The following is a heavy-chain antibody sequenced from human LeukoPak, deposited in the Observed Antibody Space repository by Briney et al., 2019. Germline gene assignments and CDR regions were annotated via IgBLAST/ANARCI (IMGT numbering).Heavy chain of an antibody. J-gene: IGHJ4*02. CDR1: GFTFSSYA. CDR2: ISGSGGST. V-gene: IGHV3-23*01. Sequence: GGSLRLSCAASGFTFSSYAMSWVRQAPGKGLEWVSAISGSGGSTYYADSVKGRFTISRDNSKSTLYLQMNSLRAEDTAVYYCAKSDGYDSYFDYWGQGTLVTVSS. D-gene: IGHD5-12*01. CDR3: AKSDGYDSYFDY.